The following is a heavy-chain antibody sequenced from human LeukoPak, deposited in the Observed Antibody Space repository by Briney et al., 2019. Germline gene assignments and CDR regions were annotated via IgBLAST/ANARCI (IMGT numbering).Heavy chain of an antibody. J-gene: IGHJ4*02. Sequence: GGSLRLSCAPSGFTFNSYSMSCVRQAPGKGLECVSYISHTSESTYYADSVRGRFYISRDDAKSSLYLQMNSLRDEDTAVYYSARDRGYCTSDDCYRWFHYWGQGTLVIVSS. D-gene: IGHD2-8*01. CDR1: GFTFNSYS. CDR2: ISHTSEST. CDR3: ARDRGYCTSDDCYRWFHY. V-gene: IGHV3-48*02.